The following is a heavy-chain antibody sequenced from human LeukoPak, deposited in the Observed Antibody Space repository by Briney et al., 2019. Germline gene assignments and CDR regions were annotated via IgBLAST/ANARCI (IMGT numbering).Heavy chain of an antibody. D-gene: IGHD6-19*01. J-gene: IGHJ6*03. V-gene: IGHV1-46*01. Sequence: GTSVKVSCKASGYTFTSYYMHWVRQAPGQGLEWMGIINPSGGSTSYAQKFQGRVTMTGDMSTSTVYMELSRLRSDDTAVYYCARSEQFPYYMDVWGKGTTVTVSS. CDR3: ARSEQFPYYMDV. CDR1: GYTFTSYY. CDR2: INPSGGST.